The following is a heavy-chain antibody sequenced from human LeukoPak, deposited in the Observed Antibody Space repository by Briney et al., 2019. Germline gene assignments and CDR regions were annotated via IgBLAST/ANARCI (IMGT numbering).Heavy chain of an antibody. CDR3: AKADYGGNPTGY. D-gene: IGHD4-23*01. CDR2: ISYDGSNK. Sequence: GGSLRLSCAASGFTFSSYGMHWVRQAPGKGLEWVAVISYDGSNKYYADSVKGRFTISRDNSKNTLYLQMNSLRAEDTAVYYCAKADYGGNPTGYWGQGTLVTVSS. CDR1: GFTFSSYG. V-gene: IGHV3-30*18. J-gene: IGHJ4*02.